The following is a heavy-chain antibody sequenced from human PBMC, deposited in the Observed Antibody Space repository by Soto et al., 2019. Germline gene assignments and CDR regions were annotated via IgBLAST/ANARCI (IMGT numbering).Heavy chain of an antibody. J-gene: IGHJ3*02. D-gene: IGHD3-10*01. Sequence: GGSLRLSCVASGFSFGSYAMSWFRQTPGKGLEWVSGISGSGGRTYYADSVKGRFTISRDNSNNTLSLQMHILRVEDTAVYFCAKGGYYSLFDIWGQGTMVTVSS. CDR2: ISGSGGRT. V-gene: IGHV3-23*01. CDR1: GFSFGSYA. CDR3: AKGGYYSLFDI.